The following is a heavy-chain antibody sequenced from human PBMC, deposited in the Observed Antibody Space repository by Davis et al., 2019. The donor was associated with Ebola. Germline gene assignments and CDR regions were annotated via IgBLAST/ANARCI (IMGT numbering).Heavy chain of an antibody. CDR2: IYPGDSAI. V-gene: IGHV5-51*01. CDR3: ARMGDYYDSRVYYGMNV. Sequence: PGGSLRLSCKGSGYSFTTYWIGWVRQMPGKGLEWMGFIYPGDSAISYSPSFQGQVTISADKSISTAYLQWSSLKASDTAMFYCARMGDYYDSRVYYGMNVWGQGTTVTVSS. D-gene: IGHD3-22*01. CDR1: GYSFTTYW. J-gene: IGHJ6*02.